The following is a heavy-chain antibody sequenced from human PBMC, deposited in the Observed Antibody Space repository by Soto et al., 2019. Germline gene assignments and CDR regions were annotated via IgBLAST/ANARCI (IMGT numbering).Heavy chain of an antibody. Sequence: PSETLSLTCTVSGGSISSYYWSWIRQPPGKGLEWIGYIYYSGSTNYNPSLKSRVTISVDTSKNQFSLKLSSVTAADTAVYYCARHSNYGDYTVDYWGQGTLVTVSS. J-gene: IGHJ4*02. V-gene: IGHV4-59*08. CDR1: GGSISSYY. D-gene: IGHD4-17*01. CDR2: IYYSGST. CDR3: ARHSNYGDYTVDY.